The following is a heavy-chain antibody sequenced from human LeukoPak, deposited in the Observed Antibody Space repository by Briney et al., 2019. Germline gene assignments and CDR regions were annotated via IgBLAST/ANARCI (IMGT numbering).Heavy chain of an antibody. CDR2: INPNSGGT. J-gene: IGHJ4*02. CDR1: GYTLTGYY. D-gene: IGHD3-22*01. CDR3: ARDQHYYDSSGYYS. V-gene: IGHV1-2*02. Sequence: GASVKVSCKASGYTLTGYYMHWVRQAPGQGLEWMGWINPNSGGTNYAQKFQGRVTMTRDTSISTAYMELSRLRSDDTAVYYCARDQHYYDSSGYYSWGQGTLVTVSS.